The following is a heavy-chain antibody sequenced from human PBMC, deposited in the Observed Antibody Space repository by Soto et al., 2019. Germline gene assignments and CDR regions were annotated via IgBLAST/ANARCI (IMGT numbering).Heavy chain of an antibody. CDR1: GYTFTIYY. CDR2: INPSGGST. CDR3: ARERGEYYSGMDV. D-gene: IGHD3-10*01. V-gene: IGHV1-46*01. J-gene: IGHJ6*02. Sequence: QVQLVQSGAEVTKPGASVKLSCKASGYTFTIYYMHWLRQAPGQGLEWMGVINPSGGSTTYAQRFQGRVTMTRDTSTSTVYMDLSSLRSEDTAVYYCARERGEYYSGMDVWGQGTTVTVSS.